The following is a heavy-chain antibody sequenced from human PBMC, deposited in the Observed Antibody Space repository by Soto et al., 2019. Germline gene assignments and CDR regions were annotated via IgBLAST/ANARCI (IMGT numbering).Heavy chain of an antibody. D-gene: IGHD2-2*01. Sequence: GESLKISCKGSGYSFTSYWIGWVRQMPGKGLEWMGIIYPGDSDTRYSPSFQGQVTISADKSISTAYLQWSSLKASDTAMYYCASGRYCSSTSCHRDYYYYGMDVWGQGTTVTVSS. CDR2: IYPGDSDT. J-gene: IGHJ6*02. V-gene: IGHV5-51*01. CDR1: GYSFTSYW. CDR3: ASGRYCSSTSCHRDYYYYGMDV.